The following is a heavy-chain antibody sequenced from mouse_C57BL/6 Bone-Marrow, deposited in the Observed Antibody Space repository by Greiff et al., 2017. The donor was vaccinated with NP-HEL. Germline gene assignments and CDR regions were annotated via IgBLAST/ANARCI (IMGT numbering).Heavy chain of an antibody. D-gene: IGHD6-1*01. CDR1: GFTFSSYG. J-gene: IGHJ4*01. V-gene: IGHV5-6*01. CDR2: ISSGGSYT. Sequence: DVHLVESGGDLVKPGGSLKLSCAASGFTFSSYGMSWVRQTPDKRLEWVATISSGGSYTYYPDSVKGRFTISRDNAKNTLYLQMSSLKSEDTAMYYCARRASLPAMDYWGQGTSVTVSS. CDR3: ARRASLPAMDY.